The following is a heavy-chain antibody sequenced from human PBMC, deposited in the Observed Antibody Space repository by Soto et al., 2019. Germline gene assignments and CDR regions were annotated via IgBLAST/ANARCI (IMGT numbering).Heavy chain of an antibody. V-gene: IGHV3-48*01. D-gene: IGHD3-22*01. CDR2: ISVGRGSI. Sequence: ELQLVESGGGLVQPGGSLRVSCAASGFIFRSYAFNWIRQAPGKGLEWVSYISVGRGSIFYADSVKGRFTISRDDGKNSLHLQMNTLRGKDTAVYYCVRDDRWAFDIWGQGTMVTVSS. J-gene: IGHJ3*02. CDR1: GFIFRSYA. CDR3: VRDDRWAFDI.